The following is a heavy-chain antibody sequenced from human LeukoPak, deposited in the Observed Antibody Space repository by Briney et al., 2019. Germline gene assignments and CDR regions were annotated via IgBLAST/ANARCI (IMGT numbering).Heavy chain of an antibody. CDR2: ISGSGGST. V-gene: IGHV3-23*01. CDR1: GFTFSSYA. J-gene: IGHJ4*02. CDR3: ARDLWGYYYDSSGLAAFDY. Sequence: TGGSLRLSCAASGFTFSSYAMSWVRQAPGKGLEWVSAISGSGGSTYYADSVKGRFTISRDNAKNSLYLQMNSLRAEDTAVYYCARDLWGYYYDSSGLAAFDYWGQGTLVTVSS. D-gene: IGHD3-22*01.